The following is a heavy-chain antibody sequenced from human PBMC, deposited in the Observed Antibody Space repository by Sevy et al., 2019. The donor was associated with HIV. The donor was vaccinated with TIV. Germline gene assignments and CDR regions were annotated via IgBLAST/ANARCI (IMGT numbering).Heavy chain of an antibody. CDR2: IKQDGSEE. D-gene: IGHD6-19*01. V-gene: IGHV3-7*01. Sequence: GGSLRLSCAASGFTFSSYWMSWVRQAPGKGLEWVANIKQDGSEEYYVNSVKGRFPISRDNAKNSLYLKMNSLRTEDTAVYYCARLPKAVSSGWYSNYYYYGMDVWGQGTTVTVSS. CDR3: ARLPKAVSSGWYSNYYYYGMDV. CDR1: GFTFSSYW. J-gene: IGHJ6*02.